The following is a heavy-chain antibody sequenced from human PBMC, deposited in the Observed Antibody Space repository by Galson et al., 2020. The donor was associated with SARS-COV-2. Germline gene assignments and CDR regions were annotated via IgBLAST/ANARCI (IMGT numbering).Heavy chain of an antibody. V-gene: IGHV3-73*01. J-gene: IGHJ5*02. D-gene: IGHD3-10*02. CDR2: IRSKANSYAT. CDR3: TRRAYYYVDWFDP. Sequence: GESLKISCAASGFTFSGSAMHWVRQASGKGLEWVGRIRSKANSYATAYAASVKGRFTISRDDSKNTAYLQMNSLKTEDTAVYYCTRRAYYYVDWFDPWGHGTLVTVSS. CDR1: GFTFSGSA.